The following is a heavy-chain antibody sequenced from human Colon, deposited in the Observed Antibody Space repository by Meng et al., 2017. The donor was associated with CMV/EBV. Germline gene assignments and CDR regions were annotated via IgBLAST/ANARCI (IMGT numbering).Heavy chain of an antibody. CDR2: INQDGSDT. V-gene: IGHV3-7*01. J-gene: IGHJ6*02. D-gene: IGHD3-10*01. CDR1: GFIFSSFA. CDR3: ARPMARGILNYYYYGLDV. Sequence: GESLKISCAASGFIFSSFAMIWVRQAPEKGLEWVAIINQDGSDTYYADSVKGRFTISRDNAKNSLYLQMNSLRGEDTAVYYCARPMARGILNYYYYGLDVWGQGTTVTVSS.